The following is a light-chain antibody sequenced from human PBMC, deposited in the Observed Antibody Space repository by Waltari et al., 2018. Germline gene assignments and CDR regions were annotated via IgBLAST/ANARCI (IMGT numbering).Light chain of an antibody. CDR2: VNSDGSH. J-gene: IGLJ3*02. CDR1: SGHSSTV. V-gene: IGLV4-69*01. Sequence: QLVLTQSPSASASLGASVKLNCTLSSGHSSTVIAWLQQQPEKGPRYLMKVNSDGSHSKGDKIPDRFSGSSSGTEHYLTISSLQSEDEADYYCQTGGHGTWVFGGGTKLTVL. CDR3: QTGGHGTWV.